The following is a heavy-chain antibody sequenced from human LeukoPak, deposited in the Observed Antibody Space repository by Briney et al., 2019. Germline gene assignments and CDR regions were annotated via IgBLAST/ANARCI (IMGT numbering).Heavy chain of an antibody. CDR2: ISAYNGNT. V-gene: IGHV1-18*01. J-gene: IGHJ4*02. Sequence: SVKVSCKASGYTFTTYGLSWVRQAPGQGLEWMGWISAYNGNTNYAQKLQGRVTMTTDTSTSTAYMELRSLRSDDTAVYYCVREGGDSSGYYFLYWGLGTLVTVSS. D-gene: IGHD3-22*01. CDR1: GYTFTTYG. CDR3: VREGGDSSGYYFLY.